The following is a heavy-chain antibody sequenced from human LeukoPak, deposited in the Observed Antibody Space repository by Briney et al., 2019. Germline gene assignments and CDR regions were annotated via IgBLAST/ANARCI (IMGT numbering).Heavy chain of an antibody. D-gene: IGHD2-21*02. CDR2: IRYGGSNK. CDR3: AKGLGDFGRTGAFDI. Sequence: GGSLRLSCAASGFTFSSYGMHWVRQAPGKGLEWVAFIRYGGSNKYYADSVKGRFTISRDNSKNTLYLQMNSLRAEDTAVYYCAKGLGDFGRTGAFDIWGQGTMVTVPS. V-gene: IGHV3-30*02. CDR1: GFTFSSYG. J-gene: IGHJ3*02.